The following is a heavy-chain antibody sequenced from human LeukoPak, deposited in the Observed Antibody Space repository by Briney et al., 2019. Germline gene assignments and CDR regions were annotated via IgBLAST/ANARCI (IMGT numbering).Heavy chain of an antibody. CDR2: IYYSGST. J-gene: IGHJ4*02. CDR3: ARWSGYALD. CDR1: GGSISSYY. D-gene: IGHD2-2*01. V-gene: IGHV4-59*01. Sequence: SKTLSLACTVSGGSISSYYWSWIRQPPGKGLEWIGYIYYSGSTNYNPSLKSRVTMSIDTSKNQFSLKLSSVTAADTAVYYCARWSGYALDWGQGTLVTVSS.